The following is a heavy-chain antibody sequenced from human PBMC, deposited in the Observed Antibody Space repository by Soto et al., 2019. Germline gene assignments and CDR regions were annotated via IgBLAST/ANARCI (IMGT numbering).Heavy chain of an antibody. D-gene: IGHD6-19*01. CDR3: ASDGSGWDYYFDY. V-gene: IGHV3-74*01. CDR1: GFTFTSYW. Sequence: EVQLVESGGGLVQPGGSLRLSCAASGFTFTSYWMNWVRQAPGKGLVWVSRINSDGSSTTYADSVKGRFTISRDNAKNTLYLQMNSLRAEDTAVYYCASDGSGWDYYFDYWGQGTLVTVSS. CDR2: INSDGSST. J-gene: IGHJ4*02.